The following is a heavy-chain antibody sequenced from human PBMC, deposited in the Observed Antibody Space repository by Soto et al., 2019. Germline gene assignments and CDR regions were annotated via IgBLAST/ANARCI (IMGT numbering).Heavy chain of an antibody. Sequence: VSVKGSCKGSGYTFTTDGVGWVRQAPGQGLEWMGWISAYNGNTNYAQKLQGRVTMTTDTSTSTAYMELRSLRSDDTAVYYCARVLAVAVHWFDPWGQGTLVTVSS. J-gene: IGHJ5*02. CDR3: ARVLAVAVHWFDP. D-gene: IGHD6-19*01. CDR2: ISAYNGNT. CDR1: GYTFTTDG. V-gene: IGHV1-18*01.